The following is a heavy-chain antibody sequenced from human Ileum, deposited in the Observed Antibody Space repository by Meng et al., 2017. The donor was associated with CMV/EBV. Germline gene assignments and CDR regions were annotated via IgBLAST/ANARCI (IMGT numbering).Heavy chain of an antibody. CDR1: GYTFTGYY. CDR3: ARGYYYDSSGYSNMGDY. CDR2: ISPNSGGS. V-gene: IGHV1-2*02. Sequence: ASVKVSCNASGYTFTGYYMHWVRQAPGQGLEWMGWISPNSGGSYYAQKFQGRVTMTRDTSISTAYMELSSLRSDDTAVYYCARGYYYDSSGYSNMGDYWGQGTLVTVSS. J-gene: IGHJ4*02. D-gene: IGHD3-22*01.